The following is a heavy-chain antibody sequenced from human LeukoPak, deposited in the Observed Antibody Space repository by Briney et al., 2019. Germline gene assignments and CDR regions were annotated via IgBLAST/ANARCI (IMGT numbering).Heavy chain of an antibody. CDR3: ARHHPSYGYRSLVP. D-gene: IGHD5-18*01. J-gene: IGHJ3*01. CDR2: ISSSGSTI. Sequence: PGGSLRLPCAASGFTFSSYEMNWVRQAPGKGLEWVSYISSSGSTIYYADSVKGRFTISRDNAKNSLYLQMNSLRAEDTAVYYCARHHPSYGYRSLVPWGQGTMVTVSS. CDR1: GFTFSSYE. V-gene: IGHV3-48*03.